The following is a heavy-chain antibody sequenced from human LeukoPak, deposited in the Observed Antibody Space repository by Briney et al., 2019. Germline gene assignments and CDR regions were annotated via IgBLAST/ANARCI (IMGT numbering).Heavy chain of an antibody. CDR2: IKQDGSEK. Sequence: GGSMRLACAASGFTFSSYWMSWVRQAPGKGLEWVANIKQDGSEKYYVDSVKGRFTISRDNAKNSLYLQMNSLRAEDTAVYYCARAFRLGSDAFDIWGQGTMVTVSS. CDR3: ARAFRLGSDAFDI. CDR1: GFTFSSYW. D-gene: IGHD3-10*01. V-gene: IGHV3-7*01. J-gene: IGHJ3*02.